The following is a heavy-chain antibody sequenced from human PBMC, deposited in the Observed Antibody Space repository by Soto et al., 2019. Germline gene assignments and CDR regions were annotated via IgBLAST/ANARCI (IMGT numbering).Heavy chain of an antibody. CDR3: ARGNPFNYAGFDV. J-gene: IGHJ6*02. D-gene: IGHD3-16*01. CDR1: GYTFSDFD. CDR2: MNAKSGDT. Sequence: QAHLEQSGAEVKRPGASVKVSCKASGYTFSDFDINWLRQASGQGPEWMGWMNAKSGDTFFAQRFQGKFNMTWDTSLSTAYMEVGSLTSADTAIYFCARGNPFNYAGFDVWGQGTTVAVSS. V-gene: IGHV1-8*01.